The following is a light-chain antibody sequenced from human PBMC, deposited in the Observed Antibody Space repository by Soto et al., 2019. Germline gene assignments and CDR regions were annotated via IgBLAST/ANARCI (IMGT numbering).Light chain of an antibody. V-gene: IGLV2-14*01. Sequence: QSVLSQPASMSGSPGQSITIPCTGASSDIGLYNYVSWYQHHPGKAPKLLISEVNARPSGLSDRFSASKAGNTASLTISGLQPEDEAYYYCSSLSTTSTPIVFGSGTKVTVL. CDR1: SSDIGLYNY. CDR2: EVN. CDR3: SSLSTTSTPIV. J-gene: IGLJ1*01.